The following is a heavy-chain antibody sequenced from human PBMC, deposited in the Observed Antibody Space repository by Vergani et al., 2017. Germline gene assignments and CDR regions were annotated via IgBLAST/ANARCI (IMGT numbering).Heavy chain of an antibody. CDR2: IYRIGRP. Sequence: QVQLQESGPGLVKPSETLSLTCAVSGFSIDNGYYWDWLRQPTGKGLEWIGSIYRIGRPHFNPSLTSRVTISVDTSNNHFYRRLNSLTAADTAVYYCARRSGIVYDIFSGTQYFFDFWGQGTLVTFSS. V-gene: IGHV4-38-2*01. D-gene: IGHD3-9*01. J-gene: IGHJ4*02. CDR1: GFSIDNGYY. CDR3: ARRSGIVYDIFSGTQYFFDF.